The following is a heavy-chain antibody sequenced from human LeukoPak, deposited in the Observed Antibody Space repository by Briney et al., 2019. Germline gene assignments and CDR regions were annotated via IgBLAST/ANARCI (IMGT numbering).Heavy chain of an antibody. CDR1: GGSISSSNW. CDR2: IYHSGST. V-gene: IGHV4-4*02. D-gene: IGHD4-17*01. Sequence: SETLSLTCAVSGGSISSSNWWSWVRQPPGKGLEWIGEIYHSGSTNYNPSLKSRVTISVDKSKNQFSLKLSFVTAADTAVYYCATMGDTVTTDDYWGQGTLVTVSS. J-gene: IGHJ4*02. CDR3: ATMGDTVTTDDY.